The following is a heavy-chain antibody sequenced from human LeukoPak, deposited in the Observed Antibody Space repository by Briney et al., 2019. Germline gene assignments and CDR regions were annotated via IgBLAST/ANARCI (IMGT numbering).Heavy chain of an antibody. D-gene: IGHD3-10*01. J-gene: IGHJ4*02. CDR3: ARARYYGSGSSLLYYFDY. V-gene: IGHV4-59*01. CDR2: IYYSGST. Sequence: PSETLSLTCTVSGGSISSYYWSWIRQPPGKGLEWIGYIYYSGSTNYNPSLKSRVTISVDTSKNQFSLKLSSVTAADTAVYYCARARYYGSGSSLLYYFDYWGQGTLVTVSS. CDR1: GGSISSYY.